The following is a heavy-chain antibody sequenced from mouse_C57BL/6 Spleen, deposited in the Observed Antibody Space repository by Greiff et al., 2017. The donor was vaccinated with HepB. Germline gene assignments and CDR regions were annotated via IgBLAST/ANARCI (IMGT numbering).Heavy chain of an antibody. CDR3: ARVAYGSSYWEFAY. D-gene: IGHD1-1*01. CDR1: GYTFTSYW. Sequence: QVQLQQPGAELVMPGASVKLSCKASGYTFTSYWMHWVKQRPGQGLEWIGEIDPSDSYTNYNQKFKGKSTLTVDKSSSKAYMNLSSLTTEDSAVYYCARVAYGSSYWEFAYWGQGTLVTVSA. V-gene: IGHV1-69*01. J-gene: IGHJ3*01. CDR2: IDPSDSYT.